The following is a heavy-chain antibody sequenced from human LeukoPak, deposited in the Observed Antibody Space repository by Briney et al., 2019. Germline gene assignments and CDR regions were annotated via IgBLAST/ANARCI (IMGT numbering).Heavy chain of an antibody. Sequence: SVKVSCKASGGTFSSYAISWVRQAPGQGLEWMGGIIPIFGTANYAQKFQGRVTITADESTSTAYMELSSLRSEDTAVYYCASGDCSSTSCYVYYYYYYYMDVWGKGPTVTVSS. V-gene: IGHV1-69*13. D-gene: IGHD2-2*03. CDR3: ASGDCSSTSCYVYYYYYYYMDV. CDR1: GGTFSSYA. CDR2: IIPIFGTA. J-gene: IGHJ6*03.